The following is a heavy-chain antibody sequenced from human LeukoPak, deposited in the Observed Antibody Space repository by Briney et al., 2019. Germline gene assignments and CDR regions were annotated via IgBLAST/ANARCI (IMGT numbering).Heavy chain of an antibody. CDR3: AKGKYYYDSSGFDY. CDR1: GFTFSSYA. Sequence: GGSLRLSCAASGFTFSSYAMSWVRQAPGKGLEWVSAISGSGGSTYYAYSVKGRFTISRDNSKNTLYLQMNSLRAEDTAVYYCAKGKYYYDSSGFDYWGQGTLVTVSS. CDR2: ISGSGGST. J-gene: IGHJ4*02. V-gene: IGHV3-23*01. D-gene: IGHD3-22*01.